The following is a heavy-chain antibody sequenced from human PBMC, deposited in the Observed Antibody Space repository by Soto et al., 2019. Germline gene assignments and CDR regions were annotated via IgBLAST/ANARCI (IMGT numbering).Heavy chain of an antibody. Sequence: GGSLRLSCAASGFTFSKAWMSWVRQVPGKGLEWVGRIKSKTDGETIDYAAPVKGRFTISRDDSKNMLYLQMHSLKTEDTVVYYCVRHYDFWSGYSNWFDPWGQGTQVTVSS. CDR2: IKSKTDGETI. D-gene: IGHD3-3*01. V-gene: IGHV3-15*01. J-gene: IGHJ5*02. CDR1: GFTFSKAW. CDR3: VRHYDFWSGYSNWFDP.